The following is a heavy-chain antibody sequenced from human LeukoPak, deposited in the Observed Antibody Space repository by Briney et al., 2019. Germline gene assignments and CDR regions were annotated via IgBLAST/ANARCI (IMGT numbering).Heavy chain of an antibody. J-gene: IGHJ4*02. Sequence: SETLSLTCTVSGGSISSGGYYWSWIRQHPGKGLEWIGYIYYSGSTYYNPSLKSRVTISVDTSKNQFSLKLSSVTAADTAVYYCARANSGYYAIFDYWGQGTLVTVSS. D-gene: IGHD3-22*01. CDR1: GGSISSGGYY. CDR2: IYYSGST. CDR3: ARANSGYYAIFDY. V-gene: IGHV4-31*03.